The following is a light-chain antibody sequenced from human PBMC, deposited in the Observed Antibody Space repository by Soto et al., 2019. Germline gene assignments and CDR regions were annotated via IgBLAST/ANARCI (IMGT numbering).Light chain of an antibody. CDR3: QQYKDWPTT. J-gene: IGKJ1*01. V-gene: IGKV3-15*01. CDR1: QSVSSN. Sequence: EIVLTQSPGTLSLSPGERATLSCMASQSVSSNLAWYQQKPGQAPRLLVYGASTRATGIPARFSGSGAGTDFTLTITSLQSEDFGVFFCQQYKDWPTTFGQGTKVDIK. CDR2: GAS.